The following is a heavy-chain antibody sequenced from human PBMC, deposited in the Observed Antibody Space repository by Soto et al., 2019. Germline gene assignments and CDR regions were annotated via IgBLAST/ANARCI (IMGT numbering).Heavy chain of an antibody. J-gene: IGHJ6*02. CDR2: IYYSGST. V-gene: IGHV4-59*08. Sequence: SETLSLTCTVSGGSISSYYWSWIRQPPGKGLEWIGYIYYSGSTNYNPSLKSRVTISVDTSKNQFSLKLSSVTAADTAVYYYARRPSTDYFYYGSGSYYYYGMDVWGQGTTVTVSS. CDR3: ARRPSTDYFYYGSGSYYYYGMDV. D-gene: IGHD3-10*01. CDR1: GGSISSYY.